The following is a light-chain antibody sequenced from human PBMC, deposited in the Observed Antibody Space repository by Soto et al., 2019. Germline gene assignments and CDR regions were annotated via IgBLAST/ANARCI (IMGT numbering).Light chain of an antibody. J-gene: IGLJ1*01. CDR2: DVS. CDR1: SSDVGGYNY. CDR3: SAYTSSTTYV. V-gene: IGLV2-14*01. Sequence: QSALTQPASVSASPGQSIAISCTGSSSDVGGYNYVSWYQQHPGKAPKLMIYDVSNRPSGVSNRFSGSKSGSTASLTISGLQTEDEADYYCSAYTSSTTYVFGAGTKVTVL.